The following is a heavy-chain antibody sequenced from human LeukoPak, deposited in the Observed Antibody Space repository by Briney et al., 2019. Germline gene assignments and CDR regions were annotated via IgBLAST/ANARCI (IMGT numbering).Heavy chain of an antibody. Sequence: GGSLRLSCEASGITLSHYAMSWVRQAPGKGLEWVLAISGSGANIYHADFVKGRFTISRDNYKNSLYLQMNSLRVEDTAVYYCASGGVVYGACCDFWGQGTLVTVSS. V-gene: IGHV3-23*01. CDR1: GITLSHYA. CDR2: ISGSGANI. D-gene: IGHD3-16*01. CDR3: ASGGVVYGACCDF. J-gene: IGHJ4*02.